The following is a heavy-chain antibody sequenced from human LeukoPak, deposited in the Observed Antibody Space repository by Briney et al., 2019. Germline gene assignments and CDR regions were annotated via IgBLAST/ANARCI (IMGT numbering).Heavy chain of an antibody. Sequence: GGSLRLSCAASGITVSSNYMSWVRQAPGKGLEWVSVIYSGGNTYYADSVKGRFTISRDNSKNTLYLQMDSLRAEDTAVYYCARDRSRDCSSSSCYFDAFDIWAKGQWSPSLQ. CDR1: GITVSSNY. J-gene: IGHJ3*02. CDR3: ARDRSRDCSSSSCYFDAFDI. CDR2: IYSGGNT. D-gene: IGHD2-15*01. V-gene: IGHV3-66*02.